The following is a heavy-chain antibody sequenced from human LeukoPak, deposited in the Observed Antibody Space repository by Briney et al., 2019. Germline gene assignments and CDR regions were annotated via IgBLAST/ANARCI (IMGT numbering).Heavy chain of an antibody. CDR3: AHNPGRPPTYYYGSGSSLGPNYFDY. CDR2: IYWNDDK. J-gene: IGHJ4*02. D-gene: IGHD3-10*01. V-gene: IGHV2-5*01. CDR1: GFSLSTSGVG. Sequence: SGPTLVNPTQTLTLTCTFSGFSLSTSGVGVGWIRQPPGKALEWLALIYWNDDKRYSPSLKSRLTITKDTSKNQVVLTMTNMDPVDTATYYCAHNPGRPPTYYYGSGSSLGPNYFDYWGQGTLVTVSS.